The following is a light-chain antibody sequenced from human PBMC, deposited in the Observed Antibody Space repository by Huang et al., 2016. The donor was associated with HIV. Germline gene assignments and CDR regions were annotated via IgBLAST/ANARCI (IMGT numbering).Light chain of an antibody. Sequence: TLSGSASPSVSSNVASHQQKPVQAPRRLIYGASTRATGIPARFSGSGSGTEFTLTISSLQSEDFAVYYCQQYNNWPPWTFGQGTKVEIK. J-gene: IGKJ1*01. CDR3: QQYNNWPPWT. CDR2: GAS. CDR1: PSVSSN. V-gene: IGKV3-15*01.